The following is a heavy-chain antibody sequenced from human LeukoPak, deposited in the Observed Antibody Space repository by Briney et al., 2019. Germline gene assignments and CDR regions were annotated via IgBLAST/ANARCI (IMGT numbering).Heavy chain of an antibody. D-gene: IGHD4-17*01. CDR1: GFTFSSYA. Sequence: GGSLRLSCAASGFTFSSYAMHWVRQAPGKGLEWVAVISYDGSNKYYADSVKGRFTISRDNSKNTLYLQMNSLRAEDTAVYYCARDIDEQNRYGDYVGVMDYWGQGTLVTVSS. J-gene: IGHJ4*02. V-gene: IGHV3-30*04. CDR2: ISYDGSNK. CDR3: ARDIDEQNRYGDYVGVMDY.